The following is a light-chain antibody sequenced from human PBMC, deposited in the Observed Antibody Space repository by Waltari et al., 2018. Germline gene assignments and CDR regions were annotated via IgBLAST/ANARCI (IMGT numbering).Light chain of an antibody. Sequence: QSALTQPPSVSAAPGQWVSISCTGSSSNIGAGYDVHWYQQLPGAAPKPLIQGNSNRPSGVPDRFSGSKSGTSASLAIAGLQAEDEADYYCQSYDSTLRVSVFGGGSRLTVL. J-gene: IGLJ2*01. CDR2: GNS. CDR1: SSNIGAGYD. CDR3: QSYDSTLRVSV. V-gene: IGLV1-40*01.